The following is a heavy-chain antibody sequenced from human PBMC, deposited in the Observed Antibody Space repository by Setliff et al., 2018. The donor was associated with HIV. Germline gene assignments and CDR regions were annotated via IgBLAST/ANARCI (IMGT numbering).Heavy chain of an antibody. CDR3: ALPYCSGGNCWSSASLPPAGWFDP. J-gene: IGHJ5*02. CDR2: ISSTSTTI. Sequence: GGSLRLSCAASGFTFHKFTMNWVRQAPGKGLEWVSYISSTSTTIYYADSVKGRFTISRDNAKNSLYLQMNSLRSEDTAVYYCALPYCSGGNCWSSASLPPAGWFDPWGQGTLVTVSS. D-gene: IGHD2-15*01. V-gene: IGHV3-48*01. CDR1: GFTFHKFT.